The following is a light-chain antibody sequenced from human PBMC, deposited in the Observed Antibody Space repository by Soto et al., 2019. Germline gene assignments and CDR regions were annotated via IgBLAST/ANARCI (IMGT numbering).Light chain of an antibody. CDR1: QTISNY. V-gene: IGKV1-39*01. CDR2: GAS. J-gene: IGKJ3*01. CDR3: QQSYNVSFT. Sequence: DIQMTQSPASLAASLGDRITISCRASQTISNYLNWYHQKPGEAPKILIYGASTLQSGVPSSVSGSGSGTEFTLFISSLQPEDFGTYYCQQSYNVSFTFGPGTKVDVK.